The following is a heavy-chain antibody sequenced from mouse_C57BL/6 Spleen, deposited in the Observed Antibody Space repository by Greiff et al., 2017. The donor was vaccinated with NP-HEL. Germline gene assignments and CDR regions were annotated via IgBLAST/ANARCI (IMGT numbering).Heavy chain of an antibody. J-gene: IGHJ3*01. CDR3: ARDFVTTVVAEAY. CDR1: GYTFTSYW. CDR2: IYPSDSYT. D-gene: IGHD1-1*01. Sequence: QVQLQQPGAELVRPGTSVKLSCKASGYTFTSYWMHWVKQRPGQGLEWIGVIYPSDSYTNYNQKFKGKATLTVDTSSSTAYMQQSSLTSEDSAVDYCARDFVTTVVAEAYWGQGTLVTVSA. V-gene: IGHV1-59*01.